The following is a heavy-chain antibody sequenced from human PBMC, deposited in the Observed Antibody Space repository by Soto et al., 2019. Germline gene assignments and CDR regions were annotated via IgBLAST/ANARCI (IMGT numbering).Heavy chain of an antibody. CDR1: GFTFSNYG. V-gene: IGHV3-30*18. D-gene: IGHD2-21*02. Sequence: PGGSLRLSCAASGFTFSNYGIHWVRQAPGKGLEWVAIISHDGIKKYYAASVKGRFTISRDNFKNTLFLQMNSLRGEDTAVYYCAKDYGPYCDGDCYFDYWGQGTLVTVSS. CDR2: ISHDGIKK. CDR3: AKDYGPYCDGDCYFDY. J-gene: IGHJ4*02.